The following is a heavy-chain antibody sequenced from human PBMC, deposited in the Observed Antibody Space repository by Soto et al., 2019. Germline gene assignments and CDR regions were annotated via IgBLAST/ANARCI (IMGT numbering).Heavy chain of an antibody. J-gene: IGHJ6*02. V-gene: IGHV4-59*01. CDR3: ARDLWGYCGTDCYPLDV. Sequence: QVRLQESGPGLVKPSETLSLTYTVSGGSISSYYWSWIRQPPGKGLEWIGYMYNTGSTIYNPSLKSRVTISVDTSKNQFSLKLNSVTAADTAVYYCARDLWGYCGTDCYPLDVWGQGTTVTVSS. CDR2: MYNTGST. D-gene: IGHD2-21*02. CDR1: GGSISSYY.